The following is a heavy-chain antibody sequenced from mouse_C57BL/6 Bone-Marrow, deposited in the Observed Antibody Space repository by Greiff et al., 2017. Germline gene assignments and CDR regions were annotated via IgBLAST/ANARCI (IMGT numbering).Heavy chain of an antibody. V-gene: IGHV1-20*01. CDR2: INPYNGDT. Sequence: VQLQQSGPELVKPGASVKISCKASGYSFTGYFMNWVMQSHGKSLEWIGRINPYNGDTFYNQKFKGKATLTVDKSSSTAYMELRSLTSEDSAVFYCARGPYGSSYGAMDYWGQGTSVTVSS. D-gene: IGHD1-1*01. CDR1: GYSFTGYF. CDR3: ARGPYGSSYGAMDY. J-gene: IGHJ4*01.